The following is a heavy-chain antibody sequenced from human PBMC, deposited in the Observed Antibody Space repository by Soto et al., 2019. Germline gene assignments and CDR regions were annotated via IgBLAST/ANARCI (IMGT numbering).Heavy chain of an antibody. D-gene: IGHD1-1*01. Sequence: QVQLQESGPGLVKPSQTLSLTCTVSGGSISSGGYYWSWIRQHPGKGLEWIGYIYYSGSTYYNPPLKSRVTXXVXTXXNQFSLKLSSVTAADTAVYYCARDRLERLHDAFDIWGQGTMVTVSS. CDR3: ARDRLERLHDAFDI. V-gene: IGHV4-31*03. CDR1: GGSISSGGYY. CDR2: IYYSGST. J-gene: IGHJ3*02.